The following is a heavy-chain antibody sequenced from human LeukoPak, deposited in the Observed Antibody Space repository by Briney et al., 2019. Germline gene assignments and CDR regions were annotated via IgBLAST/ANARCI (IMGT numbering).Heavy chain of an antibody. Sequence: SETLSLTCTVSGGSISSYYWSWIRQPPGKGLEWIGYIYYSGSTNYNPSLKSRVTISVDTSKNQFSLKLSSVTAADTAVYYCATTGYSSSWYYFDYWGQGTLVTVSS. D-gene: IGHD6-13*01. CDR1: GGSISSYY. CDR2: IYYSGST. CDR3: ATTGYSSSWYYFDY. J-gene: IGHJ4*02. V-gene: IGHV4-59*08.